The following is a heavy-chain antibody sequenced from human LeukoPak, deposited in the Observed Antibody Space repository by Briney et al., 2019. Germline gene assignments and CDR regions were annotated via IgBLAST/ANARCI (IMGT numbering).Heavy chain of an antibody. V-gene: IGHV4-31*03. CDR3: ASQLGPGGTAMVYYFDY. D-gene: IGHD5-18*01. CDR1: GGSISSGGYY. J-gene: IGHJ4*02. Sequence: SETLSLTCTVSGGSISSGGYYWSWIRQHPGKGLEWIGYIYYSGSTYYNPSLKSRVTISVDTSKDQFSLKLSSVTAADTAVYYCASQLGPGGTAMVYYFDYWGQGTLVTVSS. CDR2: IYYSGST.